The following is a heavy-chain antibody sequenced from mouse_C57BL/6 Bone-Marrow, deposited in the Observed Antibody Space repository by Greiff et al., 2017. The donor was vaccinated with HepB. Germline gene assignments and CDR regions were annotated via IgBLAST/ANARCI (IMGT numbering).Heavy chain of an antibody. CDR2: IHPNSGST. CDR3: ARGYYGSSLFAY. Sequence: QVQLQQSGAELVKPGASVKLSCKASGYTFTSYWMHWVKQRPGQGLEWIGMIHPNSGSTNYNEKFKSKATLTVDKSSSTAYMQLSSLTSEDSAVYYCARGYYGSSLFAYWGQGTLVTVSA. V-gene: IGHV1-64*01. J-gene: IGHJ3*01. CDR1: GYTFTSYW. D-gene: IGHD1-1*01.